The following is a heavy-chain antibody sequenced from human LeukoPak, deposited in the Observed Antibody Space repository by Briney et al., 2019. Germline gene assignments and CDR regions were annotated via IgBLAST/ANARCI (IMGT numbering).Heavy chain of an antibody. V-gene: IGHV3-74*01. J-gene: IGHJ4*02. Sequence: GGSLRLSCAASGFTFSRYWMHWVRQAPGKGLVWVSRINSDGSSTSYADSVKGRFTISRDNAKNTLYLQMNSLTVEDTVVYYCARDGLTETTRDSDYWGQGTLVTVSS. D-gene: IGHD4-11*01. CDR3: ARDGLTETTRDSDY. CDR2: INSDGSST. CDR1: GFTFSRYW.